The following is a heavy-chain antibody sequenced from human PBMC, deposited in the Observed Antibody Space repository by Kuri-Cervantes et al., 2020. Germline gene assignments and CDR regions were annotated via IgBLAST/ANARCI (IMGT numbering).Heavy chain of an antibody. CDR2: ISYDGGNK. D-gene: IGHD1-26*01. CDR1: GFTFSSYA. Sequence: GESLKISCAASGFTFSSYAMHWVRQAPGKGLEWVAVISYDGGNKYYADSVKGRFTISRDNSKNTLYLQMNSLRAEDTAVYYCATGVGATGYWGQGTLVTVSS. V-gene: IGHV3-30-3*01. CDR3: ATGVGATGY. J-gene: IGHJ4*02.